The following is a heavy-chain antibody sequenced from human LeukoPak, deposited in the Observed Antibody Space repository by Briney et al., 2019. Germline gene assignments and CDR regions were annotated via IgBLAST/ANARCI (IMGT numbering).Heavy chain of an antibody. CDR1: GFTVSSNY. J-gene: IGHJ4*02. V-gene: IGHV3-23*01. D-gene: IGHD4/OR15-4a*01. CDR3: ATSYDYYYDY. Sequence: GGSLRLSCAASGFTVSSNYMSWVRQAPGKGLEWVSAISGSGGSTYYADSVKGRFTISRDNSKNTLYLQMNSLRAEDTAVYYCATSYDYYYDYWGQGTLVTVSS. CDR2: ISGSGGST.